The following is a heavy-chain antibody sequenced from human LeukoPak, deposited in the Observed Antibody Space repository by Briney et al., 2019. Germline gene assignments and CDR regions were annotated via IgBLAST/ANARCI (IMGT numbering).Heavy chain of an antibody. CDR2: IYYSGST. CDR3: ARRIDPWAPFDP. CDR1: GGSISSSSYY. V-gene: IGHV4-39*01. Sequence: PSETLSLTCTVSGGSISSSSYYWGWIRQPPGKGLEWIGSIYYSGSTYYNPSLKSRVTISVDTSKNQFSLKLSSVTAADTAVHYCARRIDPWAPFDPWGQGTLVTVSS. J-gene: IGHJ5*02. D-gene: IGHD3-9*01.